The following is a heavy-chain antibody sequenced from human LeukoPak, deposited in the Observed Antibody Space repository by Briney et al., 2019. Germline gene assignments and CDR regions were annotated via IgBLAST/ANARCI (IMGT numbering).Heavy chain of an antibody. J-gene: IGHJ4*02. CDR2: TYYRSKWNN. Sequence: SQTLSLTCAISGDSVSSNSAAWNWMRQSPSRGLEWLGRTYYRSKWNNDYAVSVKSRITINPDTSKNQFSLQLNSVTPEDTAVYYCARDWDYYDSSGYYFDYWGQGTLVTVSS. CDR3: ARDWDYYDSSGYYFDY. CDR1: GDSVSSNSAA. V-gene: IGHV6-1*01. D-gene: IGHD3-22*01.